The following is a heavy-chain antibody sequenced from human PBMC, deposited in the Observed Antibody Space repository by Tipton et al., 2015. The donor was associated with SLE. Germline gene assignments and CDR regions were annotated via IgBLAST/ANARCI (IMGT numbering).Heavy chain of an antibody. CDR2: IYSDGSST. J-gene: IGHJ4*02. V-gene: IGHV3-74*01. D-gene: IGHD2-2*01. CDR3: AKEEGPIFIVVDPPAS. Sequence: SLRLSCAASGFTFSDYWMHWVRQAPGKGLMWVSRIYSDGSSTNYADSVKGRFTISRDNAKNSLYLQMNSLRAEDTAIYYCAKEEGPIFIVVDPPASWGQGTLVTVSS. CDR1: GFTFSDYW.